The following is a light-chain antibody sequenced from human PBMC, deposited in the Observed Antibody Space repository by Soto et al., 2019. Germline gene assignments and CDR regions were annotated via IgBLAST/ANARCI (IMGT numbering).Light chain of an antibody. CDR3: QQYHSYPWT. V-gene: IGKV1-5*01. CDR1: QSISGY. J-gene: IGKJ1*01. Sequence: GDTVTITCRASQSISGYFAWYQQKPGKAPKLLSLESGVPSRFIGSGSGTGFTLTISSLQPDDSASYYCQQYHSYPWTFGQGTRVEIK.